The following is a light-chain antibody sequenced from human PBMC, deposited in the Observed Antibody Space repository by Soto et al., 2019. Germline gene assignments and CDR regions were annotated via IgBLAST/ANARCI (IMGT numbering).Light chain of an antibody. Sequence: GIVSLYRGESATLPCLTNKGVDNKYLAWYQQKPGQAPRLLIYAASSRATGIPDRFSGSGSGTDFTLTISRLDSEDYAVNYCQQYGNSPGISFGQGTRMEIK. J-gene: IGKJ5*01. CDR1: KGVDNKY. CDR3: QQYGNSPGIS. V-gene: IGKV3-20*01. CDR2: AAS.